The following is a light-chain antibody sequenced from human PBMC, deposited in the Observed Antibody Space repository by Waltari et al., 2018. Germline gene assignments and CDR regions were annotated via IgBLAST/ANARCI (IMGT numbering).Light chain of an antibody. CDR2: DVI. CDR1: SIDIGGYVY. J-gene: IGLJ3*02. V-gene: IGLV2-14*03. CDR3: CSYTSASTLGV. Sequence: QSALTQPASVSGSPGQSITISCTGTSIDIGGYVYVSWYHKYPGQAPKLILYDVIYRPSGVSNLFSGSKSGNTASLTSSVLQAEDETNYYCCSYTSASTLGVFGGGTKLTVL.